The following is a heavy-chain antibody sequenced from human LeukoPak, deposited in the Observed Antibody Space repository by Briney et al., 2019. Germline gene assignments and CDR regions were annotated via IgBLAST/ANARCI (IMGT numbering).Heavy chain of an antibody. V-gene: IGHV4-30-2*05. CDR1: GGSISSGGYS. Sequence: PSETLSLTCAVSGGSISSGGYSWSWIRQPPGKGLEWIGYIYHSGSTYYNPSLKSRVTISVDTSKNQFSLKLSSVTAADTAVYYCARVTWNWFDPWGQGTLVTVSS. J-gene: IGHJ5*02. D-gene: IGHD2-21*02. CDR2: IYHSGST. CDR3: ARVTWNWFDP.